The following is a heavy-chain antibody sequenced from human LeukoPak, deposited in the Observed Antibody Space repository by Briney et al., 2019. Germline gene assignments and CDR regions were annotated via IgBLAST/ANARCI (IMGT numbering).Heavy chain of an antibody. CDR1: EFIVSINY. D-gene: IGHD2-15*01. V-gene: IGHV3-53*01. Sequence: PGGSLRLSCAASEFIVSINYMTWVRQAPGKGLEWVSAINNSGDSTYYADSVKGRFTISRDNTKNTLYLQMYSLRAEDTAVYYCARGRGSPDYWGRGTLVIVSS. J-gene: IGHJ4*02. CDR3: ARGRGSPDY. CDR2: INNSGDST.